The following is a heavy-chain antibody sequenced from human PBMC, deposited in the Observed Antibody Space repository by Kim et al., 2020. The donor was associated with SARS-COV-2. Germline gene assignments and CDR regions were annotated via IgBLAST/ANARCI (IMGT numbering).Heavy chain of an antibody. Sequence: SVKGRFTISRDNAKNSLYLQMNSLRAEDTAVYYCARVVGDYYDSSGQIDYWGQGTLVTVSS. J-gene: IGHJ4*02. CDR3: ARVVGDYYDSSGQIDY. V-gene: IGHV3-21*01. D-gene: IGHD3-22*01.